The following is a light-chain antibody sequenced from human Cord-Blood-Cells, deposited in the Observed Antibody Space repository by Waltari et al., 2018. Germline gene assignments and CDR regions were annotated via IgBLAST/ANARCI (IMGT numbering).Light chain of an antibody. CDR3: QQYNNWPPYS. Sequence: IVMTQSQATLSVSPGERATLSCRASQSVSSTLAWYQQKPGQAPRLLIYGASTRATGIPARFSGSGSVTEFTLTISSLQSEDFAVYYCQQYNNWPPYSFGQWTKLEIK. CDR2: GAS. V-gene: IGKV3-15*01. CDR1: QSVSST. J-gene: IGKJ2*03.